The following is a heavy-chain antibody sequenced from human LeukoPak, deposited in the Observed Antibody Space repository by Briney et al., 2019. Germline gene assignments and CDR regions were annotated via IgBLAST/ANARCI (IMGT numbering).Heavy chain of an antibody. D-gene: IGHD6-13*01. Sequence: GGSLRLSCAASGFTVSSNYMSWVRQAPGKGLEWVSVIYSGGSTYYADSVKGRFTISRDNSKNTLYLQMNSLGAEDTAVYYCAKDLIKAAAVTYYFDYWGQGTLVTVSS. J-gene: IGHJ4*02. CDR1: GFTVSSNY. CDR3: AKDLIKAAAVTYYFDY. CDR2: IYSGGST. V-gene: IGHV3-53*05.